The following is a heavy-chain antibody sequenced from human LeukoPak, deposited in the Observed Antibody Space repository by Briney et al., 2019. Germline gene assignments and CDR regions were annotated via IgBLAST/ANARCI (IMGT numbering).Heavy chain of an antibody. CDR3: ARGPSTGYYYYYFMDV. CDR1: GYTFTGYY. D-gene: IGHD1-14*01. Sequence: GASVKVSCKASGYTFTGYYMHWVRQAPGQGLEWMGWINPNSGGTNYAQKFLGRVTMTRDTSISTAYMELSRLRSDDTAVYCCARGPSTGYYYYYFMDVWGKGTTVTVSS. J-gene: IGHJ6*03. CDR2: INPNSGGT. V-gene: IGHV1-2*02.